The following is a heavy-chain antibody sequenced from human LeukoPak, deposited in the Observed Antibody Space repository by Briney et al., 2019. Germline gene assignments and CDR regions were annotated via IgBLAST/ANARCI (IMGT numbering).Heavy chain of an antibody. CDR3: ARRLTGGSTGYNWFDP. Sequence: ASVKVSCKASGYTFTGYYMHWVRQAPGQGLEWMGWINPNSGGTNYAQKFQGRVTMTRDTSISTAYMELSRLRSGDTAVYYCARRLTGGSTGYNWFDPWGQGTLVTVSS. D-gene: IGHD3-10*01. CDR1: GYTFTGYY. CDR2: INPNSGGT. J-gene: IGHJ5*02. V-gene: IGHV1-2*02.